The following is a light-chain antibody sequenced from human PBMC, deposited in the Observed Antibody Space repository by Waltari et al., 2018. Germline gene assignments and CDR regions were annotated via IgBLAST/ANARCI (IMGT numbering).Light chain of an antibody. V-gene: IGLV1-47*01. CDR3: AAWDDSLTALM. Sequence: QSVLTQPPSASGTPGQRVTFSCSGSSSNLGNNDVHWYQQLPGAAPKLLTYRSLQRPSGVPGRFSGSKSGTSASLAISGLRSEDEADYYCAAWDDSLTALMFGGGTKVTVL. CDR2: RSL. CDR1: SSNLGNND. J-gene: IGLJ3*02.